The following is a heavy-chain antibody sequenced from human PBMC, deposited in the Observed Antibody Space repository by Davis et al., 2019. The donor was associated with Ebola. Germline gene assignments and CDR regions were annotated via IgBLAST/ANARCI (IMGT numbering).Heavy chain of an antibody. CDR1: GGTFSIYA. CDR3: ARNSGIAVAGTGFYFDY. CDR2: IIPIFGTA. V-gene: IGHV1-69*13. Sequence: AASVKVSCKASGGTFSIYAISWVRQAPGQGLEWMGGIIPIFGTANYAQKFQGRVTITADESTSTAYMELSSLRSEDTAVYYCARNSGIAVAGTGFYFDYWGQGTLVTVSS. D-gene: IGHD6-19*01. J-gene: IGHJ4*02.